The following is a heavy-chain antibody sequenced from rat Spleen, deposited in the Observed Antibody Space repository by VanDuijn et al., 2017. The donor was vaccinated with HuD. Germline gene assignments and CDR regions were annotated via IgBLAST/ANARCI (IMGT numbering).Heavy chain of an antibody. J-gene: IGHJ2*01. CDR1: GFNFNDYW. Sequence: EVKLVESGGGLVQPGRSLKLSCAASGFNFNDYWMGWVRQAPGKGLEWIGEINKDSRTIKYNPSLKGKFTVSRDNDQNTLYLQMSKVGSEDTAIYYCARGNYYSGPPFDYWGQGVMVTVSS. CDR2: INKDSRTI. CDR3: ARGNYYSGPPFDY. D-gene: IGHD1-1*01. V-gene: IGHV4-2*01.